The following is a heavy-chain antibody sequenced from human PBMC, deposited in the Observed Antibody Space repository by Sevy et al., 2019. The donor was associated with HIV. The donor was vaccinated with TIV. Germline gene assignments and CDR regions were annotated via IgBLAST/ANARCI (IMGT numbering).Heavy chain of an antibody. CDR1: GGSLVSPTFY. V-gene: IGHV4-39*02. Sequence: SETLSLTCTASGGSLVSPTFYWGWVRQPPGERLEWIAAMHYGGNTYYNPSLKVPLAMSIDTSKNQFSLNLTSVTAADAAVYHCVRDHHLRGRHWFDSWGQGALVTVSS. CDR2: MHYGGNT. J-gene: IGHJ5*01. CDR3: VRDHHLRGRHWFDS. D-gene: IGHD3-16*01.